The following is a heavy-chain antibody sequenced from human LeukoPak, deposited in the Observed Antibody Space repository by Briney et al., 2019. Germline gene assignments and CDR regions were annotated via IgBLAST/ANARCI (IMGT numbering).Heavy chain of an antibody. CDR3: AHTSREGFDTDNWFDP. CDR1: GFSLSTTAVG. Sequence: SGPTLVKPTQTLTLTCTFSGFSLSTTAVGVGWIRQPPGKALEWLAHIYWDDDKRYSPSLKSRLTITKDTSKNQVVLTMTNMDPVDTATYYCAHTSREGFDTDNWFDPWGQGTLVTVSS. J-gene: IGHJ5*02. CDR2: IYWDDDK. V-gene: IGHV2-5*02. D-gene: IGHD3-9*01.